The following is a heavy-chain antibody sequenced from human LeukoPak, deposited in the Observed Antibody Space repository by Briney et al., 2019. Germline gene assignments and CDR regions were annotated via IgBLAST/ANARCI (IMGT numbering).Heavy chain of an antibody. D-gene: IGHD1-26*01. CDR2: MNPNSGNT. J-gene: IGHJ4*02. CDR1: GYTFTSYD. V-gene: IGHV1-8*01. Sequence: PAASVKVSCKASGYTFTSYDINWVRQATGRGLEWMGWMNPNSGNTGYAQKFQGRVTMTRNTSISTAYMELSSLRSEDTAVYYCARRKKWELHADYWGQGTLVTVSS. CDR3: ARRKKWELHADY.